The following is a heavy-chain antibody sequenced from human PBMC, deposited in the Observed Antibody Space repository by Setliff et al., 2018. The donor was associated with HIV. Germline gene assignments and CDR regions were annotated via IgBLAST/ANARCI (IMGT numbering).Heavy chain of an antibody. CDR2: ISPYNGDT. V-gene: IGHV1-18*01. Sequence: GASVKVSCKASGYRFNTYGISWVRQAPGQGLEWMGWISPYNGDTRFAQSLQGRVTLTTDTSTNTAYMDMRTLRSDDTAVYYCVRGVTRDISGYYRDEYFQHWGQGTPVTVSS. CDR1: GYRFNTYG. CDR3: VRGVTRDISGYYRDEYFQH. J-gene: IGHJ1*01. D-gene: IGHD3-22*01.